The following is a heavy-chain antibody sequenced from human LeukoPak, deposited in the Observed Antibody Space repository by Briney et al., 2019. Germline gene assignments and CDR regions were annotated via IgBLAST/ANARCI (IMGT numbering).Heavy chain of an antibody. CDR1: GFTFSSYA. J-gene: IGHJ4*02. CDR2: ISGSGGST. V-gene: IGHV3-23*01. CDR3: AKGGNSGSYSPFDY. D-gene: IGHD1-26*01. Sequence: GGSLRLSCAASGFTFSSYAMSWVRQAPGKGLEWVSAISGSGGSTYYADSVKGRLTISRDNSKNTLYLQMNSLRAEDTAVYYCAKGGNSGSYSPFDYWGQGTLVTVSS.